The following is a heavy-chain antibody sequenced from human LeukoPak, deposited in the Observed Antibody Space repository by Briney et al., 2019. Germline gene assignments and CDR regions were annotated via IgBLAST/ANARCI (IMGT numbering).Heavy chain of an antibody. Sequence: PGGSLRLSCAASGFTFSSYGMHWVRQAPGKGLEWVAVIAFDGTNKYYADSVKGRFTISRDNSKNTLYLQMNSLRAEDTSVYYCPKGTGGTYVPCVDYWGQGTLVTVSS. D-gene: IGHD2-8*02. CDR1: GFTFSSYG. CDR2: IAFDGTNK. J-gene: IGHJ4*02. V-gene: IGHV3-30*18. CDR3: PKGTGGTYVPCVDY.